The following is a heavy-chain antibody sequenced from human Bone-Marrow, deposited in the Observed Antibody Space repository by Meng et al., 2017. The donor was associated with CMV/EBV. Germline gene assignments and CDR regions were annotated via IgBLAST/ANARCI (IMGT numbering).Heavy chain of an antibody. CDR1: GFTFSDYY. CDR3: ARDARSSGYEETRFDN. CDR2: IRVGGIPT. V-gene: IGHV3-11*04. D-gene: IGHD3-22*01. J-gene: IGHJ5*02. Sequence: GRSLRLSCAAAGFTFSDYYMSWIRQAPGKGLEWVSYIRVGGIPTYYVDSVKGRFTISRDNAKNSLYLQMTSLIADDTVVYYWARDARSSGYEETRFDNWGQGTLVTVSS.